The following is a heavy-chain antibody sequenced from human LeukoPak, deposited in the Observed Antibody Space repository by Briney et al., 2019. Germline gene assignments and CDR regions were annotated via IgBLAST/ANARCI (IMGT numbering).Heavy chain of an antibody. CDR3: AASQRGSGTYYDY. CDR1: GYSISSGYF. Sequence: SETLSLTCTVSGYSISSGYFWGWIRQPPGKGLEWIGSIYHSGSTYYNPSLKSRVTIPVDTSKNQFSLKLSSVTAADTAVYYCAASQRGSGTYYDYWGQGALVTVSS. J-gene: IGHJ4*02. CDR2: IYHSGST. V-gene: IGHV4-38-2*02. D-gene: IGHD3-10*01.